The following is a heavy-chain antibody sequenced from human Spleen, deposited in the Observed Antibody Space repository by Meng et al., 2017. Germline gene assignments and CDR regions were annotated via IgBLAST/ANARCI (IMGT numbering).Heavy chain of an antibody. D-gene: IGHD3-16*02. J-gene: IGHJ3*02. CDR1: GGSISSGGYY. Sequence: SEILPLTCTVSGGSISSGGYYWSWIRQHPGKGLEWIGYIYYSGSTYYNPSLKSLVTISVDTSKNQFSLKLSSVTAADTAVYYCARGRAMYDYVWGSYRYNPSNGAFDIWGQGTMVTVSS. V-gene: IGHV4-31*01. CDR3: ARGRAMYDYVWGSYRYNPSNGAFDI. CDR2: IYYSGST.